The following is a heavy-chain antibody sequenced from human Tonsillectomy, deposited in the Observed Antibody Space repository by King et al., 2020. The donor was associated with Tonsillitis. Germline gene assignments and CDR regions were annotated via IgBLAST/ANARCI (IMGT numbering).Heavy chain of an antibody. CDR3: AKGTRRNYAYGMDV. CDR2: ISWNSGRV. V-gene: IGHV3-9*01. CDR1: GFIFDDYA. J-gene: IGHJ6*02. Sequence: VQLVESGGGLEQPGRSLRLSCAASGFIFDDYAMHWVRQAPGKGLEWVSGISWNSGRVGYADSVKGRFTISRDNAKNSLYLEMNSLRAEDTALYYCAKGTRRNYAYGMDVWGQGTTVTVSS.